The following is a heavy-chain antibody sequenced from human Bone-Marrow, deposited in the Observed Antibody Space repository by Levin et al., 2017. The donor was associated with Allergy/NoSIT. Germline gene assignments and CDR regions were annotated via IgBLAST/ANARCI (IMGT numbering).Heavy chain of an antibody. CDR2: ISWNSGLI. D-gene: IGHD3-16*01. V-gene: IGHV3-9*01. CDR3: AKAPYPYGMYYFDS. CDR1: GFTFEDFA. J-gene: IGHJ4*02. Sequence: GGSLRLSCAASGFTFEDFAMHWVRQAPGKGLEWVSSISWNSGLIDYADSVKGRFTISRDNANNSLFLQMNSLRAEDTAFYYCAKAPYPYGMYYFDSWGQGALVTVSS.